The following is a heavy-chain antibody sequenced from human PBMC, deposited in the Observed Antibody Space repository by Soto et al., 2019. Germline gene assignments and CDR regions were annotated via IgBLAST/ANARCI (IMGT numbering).Heavy chain of an antibody. D-gene: IGHD3-10*01. CDR3: ATETLPMSRGVLDY. J-gene: IGHJ4*02. CDR1: GLSFREAW. V-gene: IGHV3-15*01. Sequence: EVQLVESGGGLVKPGGSLRLSCTSGLSFREAWMSWVRQVPGKGLEWVGRIKKNPDGGTTDYAAPVKGRFTISRDDSRNMLYLQMNSLKTEDTAVYYCATETLPMSRGVLDYWGRGTLVTVSS. CDR2: IKKNPDGGTT.